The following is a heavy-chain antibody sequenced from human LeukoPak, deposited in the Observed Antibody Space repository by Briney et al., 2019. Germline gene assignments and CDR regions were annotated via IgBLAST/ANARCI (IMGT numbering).Heavy chain of an antibody. CDR3: AKVSLRFLEWLPYYFDY. CDR1: GFTFSSYA. V-gene: IGHV3-23*01. CDR2: ISGSGGST. Sequence: QAGGSLRLSCAASGFTFSSYAMSWVRQAPGKGLEWVSAISGSGGSTYYADSVKGRFTISRDNSKNTLYLQMNSLRAEDTAVYYCAKVSLRFLEWLPYYFDYWGQGTLVTVSS. J-gene: IGHJ4*02. D-gene: IGHD3-3*01.